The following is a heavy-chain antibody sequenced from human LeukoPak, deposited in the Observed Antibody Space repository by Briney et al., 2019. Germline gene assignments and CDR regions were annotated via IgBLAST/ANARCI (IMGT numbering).Heavy chain of an antibody. CDR1: AFTFSSYS. V-gene: IGHV3-21*04. CDR3: AKGPNFWLTPIALHI. J-gene: IGHJ3*02. CDR2: ITSSYRYI. D-gene: IGHD3-3*01. Sequence: GGSLRLSCAASAFTFSSYSINGVRQAPGKGLEWVSSITSSYRYIYYADSVKGRFTISRDNAKHSLYLQMNSLRAEDTAVYYCAKGPNFWLTPIALHIWGQGTMVTVSS.